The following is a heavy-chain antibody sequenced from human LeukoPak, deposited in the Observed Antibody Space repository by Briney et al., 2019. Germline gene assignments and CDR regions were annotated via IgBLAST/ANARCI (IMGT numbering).Heavy chain of an antibody. CDR1: GGTFSSYA. CDR3: ARGGSSSNYFDY. D-gene: IGHD6-6*01. J-gene: IGHJ4*02. V-gene: IGHV1-69*06. Sequence: SVKVSCKASGGTFSSYAISWVRQAPGQGLEWMGGIIPIFGTANYAQKFQGRVTITADKSTSTAYMELSSLRSEDTAVYYCARGGSSSNYFDYWGQGTLVTVSS. CDR2: IIPIFGTA.